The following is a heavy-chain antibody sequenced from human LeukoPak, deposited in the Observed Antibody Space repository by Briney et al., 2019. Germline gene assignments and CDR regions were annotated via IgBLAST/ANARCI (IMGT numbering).Heavy chain of an antibody. V-gene: IGHV3-15*01. CDR2: IKSKTDGGTT. Sequence: PGGSLRLSCAASGFTFSNAWMSWVRQAPGKGLEWVGRIKSKTDGGTTDYAAPVKGRFTISRDDSKNTLYLQMNSLKTEDTAVYYCTTDRGIQLWYLGYWGQGTLVTVPS. J-gene: IGHJ4*02. CDR1: GFTFSNAW. D-gene: IGHD5-18*01. CDR3: TTDRGIQLWYLGY.